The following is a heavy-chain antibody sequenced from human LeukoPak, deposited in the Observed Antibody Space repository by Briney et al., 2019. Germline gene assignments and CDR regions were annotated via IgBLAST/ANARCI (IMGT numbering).Heavy chain of an antibody. CDR1: GYTLTELS. CDR2: ISAYNGNT. J-gene: IGHJ4*02. V-gene: IGHV1-18*01. D-gene: IGHD2-15*01. CDR3: ARALINLVVVAAYYFDY. Sequence: ASVKVSCKVSGYTLTELSMHWVRQAPGQGLEWMGWISAYNGNTNYAQKLQGRVTMTTDTSTSTAYMELRSLRSDDTAVYYCARALINLVVVAAYYFDYWGQGTLVTVSS.